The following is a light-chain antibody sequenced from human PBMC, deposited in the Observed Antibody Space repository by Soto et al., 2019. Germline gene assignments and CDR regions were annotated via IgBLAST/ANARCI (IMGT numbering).Light chain of an antibody. CDR1: QSISSW. V-gene: IGKV1-5*01. Sequence: DIQMTQSPFTLSASVGDRVIITCRASQSISSWLAWYQQKPGKAPKLLIYDASSLESGVPLRFRGSGSGTEFTLTISSLQPDDFATYYCQQYNSYSGTFGQGTKLEIK. CDR2: DAS. CDR3: QQYNSYSGT. J-gene: IGKJ2*02.